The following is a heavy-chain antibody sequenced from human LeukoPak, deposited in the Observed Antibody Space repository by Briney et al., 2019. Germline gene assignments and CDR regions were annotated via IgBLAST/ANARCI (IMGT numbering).Heavy chain of an antibody. Sequence: SSETLSLTCTVSGGSISSYYWSWIRQPAGKGLEWIGRIYTSGSTNYNPSLKSRVTMSVDTSKNQFSLKLSSVTAADTAVYYCARGGPHPRDYYYYMDVWGKGTTVTISS. CDR1: GGSISSYY. J-gene: IGHJ6*03. D-gene: IGHD3-16*01. V-gene: IGHV4-4*07. CDR2: IYTSGST. CDR3: ARGGPHPRDYYYYMDV.